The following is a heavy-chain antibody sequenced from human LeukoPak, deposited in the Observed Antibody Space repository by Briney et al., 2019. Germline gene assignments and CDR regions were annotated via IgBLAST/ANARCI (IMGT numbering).Heavy chain of an antibody. V-gene: IGHV3-23*01. CDR3: AKRDSSGSYPYYFDY. CDR2: IGGSDGST. D-gene: IGHD3-22*01. Sequence: GGSLRLSCAASGFTFSTHAMSWVRLAPGKGLEWVSAIGGSDGSTYYADSVKGRFTISRDNSKDTLYLQMNSLRAEDTAVYYCAKRDSSGSYPYYFDYWGQGTLVTVSS. CDR1: GFTFSTHA. J-gene: IGHJ4*02.